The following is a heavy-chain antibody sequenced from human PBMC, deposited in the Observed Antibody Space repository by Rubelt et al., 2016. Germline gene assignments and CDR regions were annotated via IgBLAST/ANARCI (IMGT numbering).Heavy chain of an antibody. CDR3: ASSNDYVWGSPDS. Sequence: QLQLQESGPGLVKPSGTLSLTCAVSGGSIISSNWWSWVRQPPGKGLEWIGEIYHSGSTNYNPSLKSRVTISVYNSKNQFSLKLRSVTAADTAVYYCASSNDYVWGSPDSWGQGTLVTVSS. CDR1: GGSIISSNW. CDR2: IYHSGST. D-gene: IGHD3-16*01. J-gene: IGHJ4*02. V-gene: IGHV4-4*02.